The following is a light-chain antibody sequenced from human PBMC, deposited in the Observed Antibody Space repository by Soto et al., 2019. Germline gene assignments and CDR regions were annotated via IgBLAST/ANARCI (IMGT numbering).Light chain of an antibody. V-gene: IGKV3-11*01. Sequence: ETVLTQSPATLSLSPGERATLSCRASQSVTNYLAWYQQKPGQAPRLLIYDASNRATGVPDRFSGSGSGTDFTLTTSSLEPEDFAVYYCQQRSDWPPFTFGPGTKVDIK. CDR2: DAS. CDR3: QQRSDWPPFT. J-gene: IGKJ3*01. CDR1: QSVTNY.